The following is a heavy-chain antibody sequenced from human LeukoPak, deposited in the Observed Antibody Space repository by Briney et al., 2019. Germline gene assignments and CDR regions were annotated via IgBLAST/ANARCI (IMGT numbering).Heavy chain of an antibody. CDR1: GFTFSSYS. CDR2: ISSSSSYI. CDR3: ASSLAGWFDP. V-gene: IGHV3-21*01. Sequence: GGSLSLSCAASGFTFSSYSMNWVRQAPGKGLEWVSSISSSSSYIYYADSVKGRFTISRDNAKNSLYLQMNCLRAEDTAVYYCASSLAGWFDPWGQGTLVTVSS. J-gene: IGHJ5*02. D-gene: IGHD3-10*01.